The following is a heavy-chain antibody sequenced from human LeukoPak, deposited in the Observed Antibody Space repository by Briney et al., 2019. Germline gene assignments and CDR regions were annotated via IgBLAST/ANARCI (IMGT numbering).Heavy chain of an antibody. J-gene: IGHJ4*02. D-gene: IGHD6-19*01. CDR2: IHYSGST. Sequence: AETLSLTCTVSGGPLSSSSYYWGSLLQPPGRGGEWVECIHYSGSTYYNTSLKSRVTISVDAYKNQFSLKLSTAAAADTAMYYCTRGGGIPVAGKFPPDYWGQGTLVTVSS. V-gene: IGHV4-39*01. CDR1: GGPLSSSSYY. CDR3: TRGGGIPVAGKFPPDY.